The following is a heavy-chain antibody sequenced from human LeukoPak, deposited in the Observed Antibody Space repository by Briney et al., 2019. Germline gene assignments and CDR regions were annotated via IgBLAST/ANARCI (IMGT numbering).Heavy chain of an antibody. CDR3: ARSTSSGWYGRYFQH. D-gene: IGHD6-19*01. CDR2: IIPIFGTA. J-gene: IGHJ1*01. CDR1: GGTFSSYA. Sequence: SVKVSCKASGGTFSSYAISWVRQAPGQGLEWMGGIIPIFGTANYAQKLQGRVTMTTDTSTSTAYMELRSLRSDDTAVYYCARSTSSGWYGRYFQHWGQGTLVTVFS. V-gene: IGHV1-69*05.